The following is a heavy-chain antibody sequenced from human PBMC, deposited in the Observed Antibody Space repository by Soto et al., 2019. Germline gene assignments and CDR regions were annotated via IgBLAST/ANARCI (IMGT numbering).Heavy chain of an antibody. V-gene: IGHV3-30*09. Sequence: QVQLVESGGGVVQPGRSLRLSCAASGFTLSSYAMHWVRQAPGKGLEWVAVTSYDGSNKYYADSVKGRFAISRDNSKNTVYLQMNSLRAEDTATYYCSRGGVAGSHDYWGQGTLVTVSS. CDR2: TSYDGSNK. J-gene: IGHJ4*02. CDR3: SRGGVAGSHDY. CDR1: GFTLSSYA. D-gene: IGHD2-15*01.